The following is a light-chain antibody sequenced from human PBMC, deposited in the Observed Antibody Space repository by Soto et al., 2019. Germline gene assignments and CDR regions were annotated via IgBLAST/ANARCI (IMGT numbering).Light chain of an antibody. CDR3: QQSYSTLSIT. J-gene: IGKJ5*01. V-gene: IGKV1-33*01. CDR1: QDINNF. CDR2: DAS. Sequence: DIQMTQSPSSLSASVGDRVTITCQASQDINNFLNWYQQKPGKAPKLLIYDASNLETRVPSRFSGSGSGTDFTFTISSLQPEDFATYYCQQSYSTLSITFGQGTRLEIK.